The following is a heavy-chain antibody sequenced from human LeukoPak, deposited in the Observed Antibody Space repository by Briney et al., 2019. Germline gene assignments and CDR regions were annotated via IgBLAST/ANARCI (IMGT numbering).Heavy chain of an antibody. CDR1: GYTFTGYY. V-gene: IGHV1-2*02. D-gene: IGHD2-15*01. Sequence: ASVKVSCEASGYTFTGYYMHWVRQAPGQGLEWMGWINPNSGGTNYAQKFQGRVTMTRDTSISTAYMELSRLRSDDTAVYYCARLLGYCSGGSCRRLFDPWGQGTLVTVSS. CDR3: ARLLGYCSGGSCRRLFDP. CDR2: INPNSGGT. J-gene: IGHJ5*02.